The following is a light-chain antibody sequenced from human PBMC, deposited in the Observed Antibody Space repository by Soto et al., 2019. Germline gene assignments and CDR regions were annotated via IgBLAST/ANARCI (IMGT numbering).Light chain of an antibody. CDR3: QQRNIWPPVT. V-gene: IGKV3D-15*01. CDR1: QSVSSN. Sequence: EMVMTQSPATLSVSPGERATLSCGASQSVSSNLAWYQQKPGQPPRLLIYGAFNRAAGIPARFSGSGSGTDFTLTISSLEPEDSAVYYCQQRNIWPPVTFGQGTRLE. J-gene: IGKJ5*01. CDR2: GAF.